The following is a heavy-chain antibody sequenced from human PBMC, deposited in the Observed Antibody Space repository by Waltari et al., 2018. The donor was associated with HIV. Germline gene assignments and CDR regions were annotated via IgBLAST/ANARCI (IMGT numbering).Heavy chain of an antibody. Sequence: EVQLMESGGGLVQSGGSLRLSCAASGFTFTTYWMSWVRQTPGKGLEWVAYRKDDGSEKYYMGSVKGRFTISRANAKNAMFLQMNILRAEDTAVYYCARIGTFPNNYAIDFWGQGTTVTVSS. D-gene: IGHD1-26*01. V-gene: IGHV3-7*01. CDR1: GFTFTTYW. J-gene: IGHJ6*02. CDR2: RKDDGSEK. CDR3: ARIGTFPNNYAIDF.